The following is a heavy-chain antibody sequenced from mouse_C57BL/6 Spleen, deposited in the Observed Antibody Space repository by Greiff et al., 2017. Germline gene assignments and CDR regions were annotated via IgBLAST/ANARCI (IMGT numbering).Heavy chain of an antibody. CDR2: INPNNGGT. J-gene: IGHJ2*01. V-gene: IGHV1-22*01. Sequence: EVKLVESGPELVKPGASVKMSCKASGYTFTDYNMHWVKQSHGKSLEWIGYINPNNGGTSYNQKFKGKATLTVNKSSSTAYMELRSLTSEDSAVYYCARVPFYYYGSSFDYWGQGTTLTVSS. CDR3: ARVPFYYYGSSFDY. CDR1: GYTFTDYN. D-gene: IGHD1-1*01.